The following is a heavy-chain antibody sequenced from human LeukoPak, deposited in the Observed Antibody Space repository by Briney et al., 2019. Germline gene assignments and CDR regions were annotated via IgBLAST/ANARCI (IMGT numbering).Heavy chain of an antibody. CDR1: GFTFCGSA. CDR3: TRFAWSDAFDI. Sequence: GGSLRLSCAASGFTFCGSAMHWVRQASGKGLEWVGRIRSKANSYATAYAASVKGRFTISRDDSKNTAYLQMNSLKTEDTAVYYCTRFAWSDAFDIWGQGTMVTVSS. V-gene: IGHV3-73*01. D-gene: IGHD2-21*01. J-gene: IGHJ3*02. CDR2: IRSKANSYAT.